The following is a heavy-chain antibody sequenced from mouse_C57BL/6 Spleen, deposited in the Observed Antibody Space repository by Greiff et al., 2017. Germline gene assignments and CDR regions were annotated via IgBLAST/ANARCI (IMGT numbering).Heavy chain of an antibody. CDR1: GFTFTSYT. J-gene: IGHJ2*01. CDR3: ARIDY. V-gene: IGHV1-4*01. Sequence: QVQLQQSGAELARPGDSVTMSCTASGFTFTSYTMHWVKQRPGQGLEWIGYINPSSGYTKSKQKFKDKATLTADKSSSTACMQWISLTSEDTAVYCCARIDYWGQGTTLTFSS. CDR2: INPSSGYT.